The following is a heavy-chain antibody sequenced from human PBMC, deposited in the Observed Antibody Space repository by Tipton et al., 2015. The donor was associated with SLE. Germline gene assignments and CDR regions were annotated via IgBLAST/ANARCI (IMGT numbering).Heavy chain of an antibody. D-gene: IGHD6-19*01. CDR1: GYSISSGGYY. Sequence: TLSLTCTVSGYSISSGGYYWSWIRQHPGKGLEWIGYIYYSGSTYYNPSLKSRVTISVDTSKNQFFLRLRSVTAADTAVYYCARSGYSSGWYRGRFDIWGQGTMVTVSS. V-gene: IGHV4-31*03. J-gene: IGHJ3*02. CDR3: ARSGYSSGWYRGRFDI. CDR2: IYYSGST.